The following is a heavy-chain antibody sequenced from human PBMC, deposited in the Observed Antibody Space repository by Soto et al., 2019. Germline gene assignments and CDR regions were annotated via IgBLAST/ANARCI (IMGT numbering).Heavy chain of an antibody. V-gene: IGHV4-30-4*01. D-gene: IGHD1-1*01. J-gene: IGHJ6*02. CDR2: IYYSGST. CDR3: ARDGSTTGTTYYYYYGMDV. CDR1: GGSISSGDYY. Sequence: SETLSLTCTVSGGSISSGDYYWSWIRQPPGKGLEWIGYIYYSGSTYYNPSLKSRVTISVDTSKNQFSLKLSSVTAADTAVYYCARDGSTTGTTYYYYYGMDVLGQGTTVTVSS.